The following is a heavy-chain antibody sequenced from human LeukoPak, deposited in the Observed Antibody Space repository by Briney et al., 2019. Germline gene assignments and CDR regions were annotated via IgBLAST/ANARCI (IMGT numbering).Heavy chain of an antibody. Sequence: GGSLRLSCAASGFTFSTYWLSWVRQAPGKGLEWVANIKQDGSEKYYVDSVKGRFTISRDNAKNSLYLQTNSLRADDTAVYYCARVVFSGMDVWGLGTTVTVSS. CDR1: GFTFSTYW. CDR3: ARVVFSGMDV. V-gene: IGHV3-7*02. J-gene: IGHJ6*02. CDR2: IKQDGSEK. D-gene: IGHD3-16*01.